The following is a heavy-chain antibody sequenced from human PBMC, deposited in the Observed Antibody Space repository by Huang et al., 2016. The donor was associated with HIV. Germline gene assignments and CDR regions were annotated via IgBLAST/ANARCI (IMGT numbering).Heavy chain of an antibody. Sequence: PGESLRLSCTASGVRFDTDGMNWGGQGPGKGLEWGSSVSASGNRTFYADSVKDRFTISRDNSNNTLYMQMRSVAVDDTATYYCTTLSYYHSGYWGQGALVTVSS. J-gene: IGHJ4*02. CDR2: VSASGNRT. CDR1: GVRFDTDG. D-gene: IGHD3-16*01. V-gene: IGHV3-23*01. CDR3: TTLSYYHSGY.